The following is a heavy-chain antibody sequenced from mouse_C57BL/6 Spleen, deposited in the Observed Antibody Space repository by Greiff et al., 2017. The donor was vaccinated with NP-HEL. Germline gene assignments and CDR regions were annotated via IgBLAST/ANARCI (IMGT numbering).Heavy chain of an antibody. CDR1: GFTFSSYA. V-gene: IGHV5-4*01. D-gene: IGHD2-4*01. CDR3: AREDYEYDGGGRFAY. J-gene: IGHJ3*01. CDR2: ISDGGSYT. Sequence: EVHLVESGGGLVKPGGSLKLSCAASGFTFSSYAMSWVRQTPEKRLEWVATISDGGSYTYYPDNVKGRFTISRDNAKNNLYLQMSHLKSEDTAMYYCAREDYEYDGGGRFAYWGQGTLVTVSA.